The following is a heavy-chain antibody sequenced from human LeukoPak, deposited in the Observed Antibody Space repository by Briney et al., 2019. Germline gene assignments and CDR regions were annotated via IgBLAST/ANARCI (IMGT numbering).Heavy chain of an antibody. CDR2: IYYSGST. D-gene: IGHD3-3*01. CDR1: GGSISSSSYY. J-gene: IGHJ6*03. Sequence: SETLSLTCTVSGGSISSSSYYWGWIRQPPGKGLEWIGSIYYSGSTYYNPSLKSRVTISVDTSKNQFSPKLSSVTAADTAVYYCARDTYSLRFLEWMEIYYYYMDVWGKGTTVTVSS. CDR3: ARDTYSLRFLEWMEIYYYYMDV. V-gene: IGHV4-39*07.